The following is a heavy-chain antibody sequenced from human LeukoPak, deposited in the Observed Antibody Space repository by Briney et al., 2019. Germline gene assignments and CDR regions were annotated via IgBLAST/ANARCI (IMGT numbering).Heavy chain of an antibody. D-gene: IGHD3-3*01. CDR3: AKDYDFEGY. Sequence: PSETLSLTSTVSGGSISSSYWSWVRQAPGKGLEWVSAISGSGGSTYYADSVKGRFTISRDNSKNTLYLQMNSLRAEDTAVYYCAKDYDFEGYWGQGTLVTVSS. CDR2: ISGSGGST. V-gene: IGHV3-23*01. CDR1: GGSISSSY. J-gene: IGHJ4*02.